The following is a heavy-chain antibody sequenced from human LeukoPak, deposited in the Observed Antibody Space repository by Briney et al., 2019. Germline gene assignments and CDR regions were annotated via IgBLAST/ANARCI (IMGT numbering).Heavy chain of an antibody. D-gene: IGHD3-3*01. CDR3: ARDRSSEFWSGGTHDY. CDR2: ISHDGRNK. CDR1: GFTFSSYA. J-gene: IGHJ4*02. Sequence: GGSLRLSCEDSGFTFSSYAMHWVRQAPGKGLEWVAVISHDGRNKYYADSVKGRFTISRDNSKNTLYLQMNSLRAEDTAVYYCARDRSSEFWSGGTHDYWGQGTLVTVSS. V-gene: IGHV3-30*04.